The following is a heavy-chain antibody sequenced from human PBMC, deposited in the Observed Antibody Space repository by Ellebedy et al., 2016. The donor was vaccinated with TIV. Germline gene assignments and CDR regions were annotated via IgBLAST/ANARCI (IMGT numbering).Heavy chain of an antibody. V-gene: IGHV3-23*01. CDR2: ISGSGGST. Sequence: GESLKISCAASGFTFSSYAMSWVRQAPGKGLEWVSAISGSGGSTYYADSVKGRFTISRDNSKNTLFLQVNSLTAEDTAVYYCAKRSGDYWGQGTLVTVSS. CDR3: AKRSGDY. J-gene: IGHJ4*02. CDR1: GFTFSSYA. D-gene: IGHD1-26*01.